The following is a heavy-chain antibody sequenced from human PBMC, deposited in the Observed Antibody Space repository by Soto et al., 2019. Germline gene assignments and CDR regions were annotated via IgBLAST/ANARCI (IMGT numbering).Heavy chain of an antibody. CDR1: GFSLSTSGVG. D-gene: IGHD5-12*01. CDR2: IYWNDDK. V-gene: IGHV2-5*01. J-gene: IGHJ6*02. Sequence: SGPTLVNPTQTLTLTCTFSGFSLSTSGVGVGWIRQPPGKALEWLALIYWNDDKRYSPSLKSRLTITKDTSKNQVVLTMTNMDPVDTATYYCAHQYSGYDSDYYYGMDVWGQGTTVTVSS. CDR3: AHQYSGYDSDYYYGMDV.